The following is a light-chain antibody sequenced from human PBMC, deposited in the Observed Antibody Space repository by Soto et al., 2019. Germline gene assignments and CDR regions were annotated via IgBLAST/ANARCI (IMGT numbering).Light chain of an antibody. Sequence: EIQMTQSPSTLSASVGDRVTITCRASQSVSYWLAWYQQKPGKAPKLLVHDASTLLSGVPSRFSGSVSGTEFILTIGSLQPDDFATYSCQQYKSYPWTFGQGTKVDI. CDR1: QSVSYW. V-gene: IGKV1-5*01. J-gene: IGKJ1*01. CDR3: QQYKSYPWT. CDR2: DAS.